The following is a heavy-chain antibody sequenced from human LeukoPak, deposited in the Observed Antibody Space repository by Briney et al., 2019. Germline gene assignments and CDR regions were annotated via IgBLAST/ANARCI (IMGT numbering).Heavy chain of an antibody. Sequence: GGSLRLSCAASGFTFSSYAMSWVRQAPGKGLEWVSAISGSGGSTYYADSVKGRFTISRDNSKNTLYLQMNSLRAEDTAVYYCAEHIGVAVTGTIVGLSFWGQGTLVTVSS. CDR1: GFTFSSYA. J-gene: IGHJ4*02. V-gene: IGHV3-23*01. CDR3: AEHIGVAVTGTIVGLSF. CDR2: ISGSGGST. D-gene: IGHD6-19*01.